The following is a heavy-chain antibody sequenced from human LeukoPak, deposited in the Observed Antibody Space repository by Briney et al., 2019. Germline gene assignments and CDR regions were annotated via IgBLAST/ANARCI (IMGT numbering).Heavy chain of an antibody. V-gene: IGHV1-58*01. CDR2: IVVGSGNT. D-gene: IGHD3-22*01. Sequence: SVKVSCKTSGFTFISSAVQWVRQARGQRLEWIEWIVVGSGNTNYAQKFQERVTITRDMSTSTAYMELSSLRSEDTAVYYCAADPSYSSGYRYYFDYWGQGTLVTVSS. CDR3: AADPSYSSGYRYYFDY. J-gene: IGHJ4*02. CDR1: GFTFISSA.